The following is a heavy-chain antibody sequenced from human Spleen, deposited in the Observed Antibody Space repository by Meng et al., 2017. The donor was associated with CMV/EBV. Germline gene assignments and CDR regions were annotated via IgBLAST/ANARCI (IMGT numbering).Heavy chain of an antibody. CDR2: INWNGGNT. CDR3: ARGVSDYYDSGPDY. V-gene: IGHV3-20*04. CDR1: GFTFDDYG. Sequence: GESLKISCAASGFTFDDYGMTWVRQAPGKGLEWVSAINWNGGNTGYADSVKGRFTISRDNAKNSLYLQMNSLRAEDTALYYCARGVSDYYDSGPDYWGQGTLVTVSS. D-gene: IGHD3-22*01. J-gene: IGHJ4*02.